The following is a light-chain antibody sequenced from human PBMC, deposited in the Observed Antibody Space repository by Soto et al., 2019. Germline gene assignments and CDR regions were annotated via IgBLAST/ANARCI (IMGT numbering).Light chain of an antibody. CDR1: SSNIGSNT. J-gene: IGLJ1*01. CDR2: NNN. Sequence: QSVLTQPPSASGTPGQRVTISCSGSSSNIGSNTVNWYQQLPGTAPKLLIYNNNQRPSGVPDRFSGSKSGTSASLAISGLQSEDDADYYCAAWDDSLNGLVFGTGNKLTVL. V-gene: IGLV1-44*01. CDR3: AAWDDSLNGLV.